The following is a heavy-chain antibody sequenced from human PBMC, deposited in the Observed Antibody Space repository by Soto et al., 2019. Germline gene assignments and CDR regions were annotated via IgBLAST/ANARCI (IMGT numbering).Heavy chain of an antibody. Sequence: GESLKISCAVSRFKVMSYWMSWVRQAPGKGLEWVASVKEDGSELYYLHSVRGRFSISRDSAGNALHLTMNYLSAEDTGVYFCARDIGFDYVNWGRGIPVSVSS. D-gene: IGHD3-16*01. J-gene: IGHJ4*02. CDR1: RFKVMSYW. V-gene: IGHV3-7*01. CDR3: ARDIGFDYVN. CDR2: VKEDGSEL.